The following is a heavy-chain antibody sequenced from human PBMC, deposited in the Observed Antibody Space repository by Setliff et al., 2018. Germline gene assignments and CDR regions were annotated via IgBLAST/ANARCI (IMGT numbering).Heavy chain of an antibody. CDR3: AKSHSSWPIFIDY. Sequence: GGSLRLSCAASGFTFSSYWMSWVRQAPGKGLEGVANIKQDGREKYYVDSVKGRFTIFRDNAKNTLYLQMNSLRVEDTAVYYCAKSHSSWPIFIDYWGQGTLVTVSS. D-gene: IGHD6-13*01. CDR2: IKQDGREK. V-gene: IGHV3-7*03. CDR1: GFTFSSYW. J-gene: IGHJ4*02.